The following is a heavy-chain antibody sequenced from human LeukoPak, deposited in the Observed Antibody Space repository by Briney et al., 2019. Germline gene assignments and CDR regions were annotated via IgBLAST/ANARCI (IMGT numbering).Heavy chain of an antibody. CDR2: ISGSGLTT. Sequence: GGSLRLSCAASGFIFGNFAMGWVRQAPEKGLEWVSVISGSGLTTYYADSAKGRFTISRDNSKNTLSLQMNSLRAEDTAIYYCAKMTDSSGYYPFDYWGQGTLVTVSS. CDR1: GFIFGNFA. J-gene: IGHJ4*02. V-gene: IGHV3-23*01. CDR3: AKMTDSSGYYPFDY. D-gene: IGHD3-22*01.